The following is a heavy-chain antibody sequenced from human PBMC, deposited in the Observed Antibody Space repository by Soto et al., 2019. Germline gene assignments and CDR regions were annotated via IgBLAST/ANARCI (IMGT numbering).Heavy chain of an antibody. D-gene: IGHD1-1*01. Sequence: SETLSLTCTVSGDSVISNIYYWVWIRQPPGKGLEWIGTVYYSGNTYYNPSLKSRVTIFVDTSKNQLFLSLDSVTAADPAVDGCARGRRATGPTWGHAILFT. CDR2: VYYSGNT. CDR3: ARGRRATGPT. V-gene: IGHV4-39*01. J-gene: IGHJ5*01. CDR1: GDSVISNIYY.